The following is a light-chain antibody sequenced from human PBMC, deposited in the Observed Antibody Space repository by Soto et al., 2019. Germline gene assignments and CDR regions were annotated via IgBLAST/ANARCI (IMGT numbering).Light chain of an antibody. V-gene: IGKV3-20*01. J-gene: IGKJ1*01. Sequence: EIVLTQSPGTLSLSPGERATLSCRASQSVSSSYLVWYQQKPGQAPRLLIYGASSRATGIPDRFSGSGSGTDFTLTISRLEPEDFAVYYCQQYGSPLTLGQGTKVDIK. CDR3: QQYGSPLT. CDR1: QSVSSSY. CDR2: GAS.